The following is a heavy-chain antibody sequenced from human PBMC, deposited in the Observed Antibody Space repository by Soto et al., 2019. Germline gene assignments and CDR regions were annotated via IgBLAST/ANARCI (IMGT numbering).Heavy chain of an antibody. V-gene: IGHV1-69*01. CDR2: IIPIFGTA. D-gene: IGHD2-15*01. Sequence: QVQLVQSGAEVKKPGSSVKVSCKASGGTFSSYAISWVRQAPGQGLEWMGGIIPIFGTANYAQKFQGRVTITADQYTSTAYMELSSLRAEDTAVYYCARGMDIVVVVAATRYYYGMDVWGQGTTVTVSS. J-gene: IGHJ6*02. CDR1: GGTFSSYA. CDR3: ARGMDIVVVVAATRYYYGMDV.